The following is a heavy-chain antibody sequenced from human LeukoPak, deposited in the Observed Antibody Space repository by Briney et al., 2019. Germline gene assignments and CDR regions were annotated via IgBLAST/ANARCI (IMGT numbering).Heavy chain of an antibody. CDR2: ISSSSSII. J-gene: IGHJ4*02. CDR3: ARGYSRGLDY. V-gene: IGHV3-48*02. D-gene: IGHD2-15*01. Sequence: GGSLRLSCAASGFTFGSYNMNWVRQAPGKGLEWVSYISSSSSIIYYADSVKGRFTISRDNAKNSLYLQMNSLRDEDTAVYFCARGYSRGLDYWGQGALVTVSS. CDR1: GFTFGSYN.